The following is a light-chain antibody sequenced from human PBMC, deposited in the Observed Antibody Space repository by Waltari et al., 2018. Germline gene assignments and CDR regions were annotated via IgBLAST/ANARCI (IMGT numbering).Light chain of an antibody. CDR2: GAS. J-gene: IGKJ5*01. CDR3: QHYHNWPPIT. Sequence: EIVMTQSPATLSVSPGERATLSCRARQSIITNLAWYQQKPGQAPRPLIYGASTRATGFPARFSGSGFGTEFTLTISSLRSEDCAVYYCQHYHNWPPITFGQGTRLDIK. CDR1: QSIITN. V-gene: IGKV3-15*01.